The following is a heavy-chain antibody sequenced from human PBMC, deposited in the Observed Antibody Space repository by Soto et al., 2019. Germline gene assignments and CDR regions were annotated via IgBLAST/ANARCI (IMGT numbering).Heavy chain of an antibody. D-gene: IGHD3-3*01. J-gene: IGHJ4*02. CDR3: ARGTVTLFGVVTPPDY. CDR2: IIPMLDRT. V-gene: IGHV1-69*08. CDR1: GGSFNSFH. Sequence: QVQLVQSGAEVKRPGSSVKVSCKSSGGSFNSFHFNWVRQAPGQGLEWMGRIIPMLDRTQYAQMFHSRVTIAADKSTSTAYMEMSGLESVDTAVYYCARGTVTLFGVVTPPDYWGQGTLVTVSS.